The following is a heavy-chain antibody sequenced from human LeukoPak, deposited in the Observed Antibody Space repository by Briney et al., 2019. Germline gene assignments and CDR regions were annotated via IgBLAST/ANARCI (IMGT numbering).Heavy chain of an antibody. V-gene: IGHV3-74*01. Sequence: PGGSLRLSCAASGFTFSSYWMHWVRQAPGKGLVWVSRIKSDGSSTSYADFVKGRFTISRDNSRNTLYLQMNSLRAEDTAIYYWAKGIRYQDYWGQGTLVTVSS. CDR1: GFTFSSYW. J-gene: IGHJ4*02. CDR3: AKGIRYQDY. D-gene: IGHD3-9*01. CDR2: IKSDGSST.